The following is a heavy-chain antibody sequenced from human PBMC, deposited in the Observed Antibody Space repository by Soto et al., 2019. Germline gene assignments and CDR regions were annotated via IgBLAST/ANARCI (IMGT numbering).Heavy chain of an antibody. CDR3: ARDPDDYYGMDV. CDR2: IYYSGST. J-gene: IGHJ6*02. V-gene: IGHV4-31*03. CDR1: GGSISSGGYY. Sequence: SETLSLTCTVSGGSISSGGYYWSWIRQHPGKGLEWIGYIYYSGSTYYNPSLKSRVTISVDTSKNQFSLKLSSVTAADTAVYYCARDPDDYYGMDVWGQGTTVTVSS.